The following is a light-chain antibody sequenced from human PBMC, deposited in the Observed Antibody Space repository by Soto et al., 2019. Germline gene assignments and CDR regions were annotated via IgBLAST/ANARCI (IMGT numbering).Light chain of an antibody. V-gene: IGLV2-14*01. Sequence: QSALTQPASVSGSPGQSITISCTGTSSDVGGYNYVSWYQQQPGKAPKLMIYEVSNRPSGVSNRFSGSKSANTASLTISGRQAEDEADYYCSSYTSSSTYVFGTGTKLTVL. CDR1: SSDVGGYNY. CDR2: EVS. CDR3: SSYTSSSTYV. J-gene: IGLJ1*01.